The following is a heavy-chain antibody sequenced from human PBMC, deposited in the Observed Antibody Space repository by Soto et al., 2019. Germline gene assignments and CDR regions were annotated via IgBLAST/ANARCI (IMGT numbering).Heavy chain of an antibody. Sequence: QVQLQESGPGLVRPSETLSLTCTVSGGSISSGGYYCGWVRQPAGKGLEWIGSVHYDGSTYYNPSLKSRVTISVDTSKRQCSLTLSSVTAVDTSIYYCARHYCTGGPCYFDYWGQGTLVTVSS. CDR2: VHYDGST. CDR1: GGSISSGGYY. CDR3: ARHYCTGGPCYFDY. J-gene: IGHJ4*02. D-gene: IGHD2-8*02. V-gene: IGHV4-39*01.